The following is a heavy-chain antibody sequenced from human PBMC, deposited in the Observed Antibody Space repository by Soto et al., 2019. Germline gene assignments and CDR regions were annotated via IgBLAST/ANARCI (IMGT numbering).Heavy chain of an antibody. Sequence: GGSLRLSCAASGFTFSSYGMHWVRQAPGKGLEWVAVIWYDGSNKYYVDSVKGRFTISRDNSKNTLYLQMNSLRAEDTAVYYCARGDYDILTGYYHNWFDPWGQGTLVTVSS. V-gene: IGHV3-33*01. J-gene: IGHJ5*02. CDR1: GFTFSSYG. D-gene: IGHD3-9*01. CDR3: ARGDYDILTGYYHNWFDP. CDR2: IWYDGSNK.